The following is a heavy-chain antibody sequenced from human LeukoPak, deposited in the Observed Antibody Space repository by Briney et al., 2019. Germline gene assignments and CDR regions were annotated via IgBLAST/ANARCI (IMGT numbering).Heavy chain of an antibody. CDR1: GFTLSNAW. J-gene: IGHJ5*02. D-gene: IGHD3-10*01. CDR3: ALLLWFGELFDP. Sequence: GGSLRLSCAASGFTLSNAWMNWVRQAPGKGLEWVSYISSSGSTIYYADSVKGRFTISRDNAKNSLYLQMNSLRAEDTAVYYCALLLWFGELFDPWGQGTLVTVSS. V-gene: IGHV3-48*04. CDR2: ISSSGSTI.